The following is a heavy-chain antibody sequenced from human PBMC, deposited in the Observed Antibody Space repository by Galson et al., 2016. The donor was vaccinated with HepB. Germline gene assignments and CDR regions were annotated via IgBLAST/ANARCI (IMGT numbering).Heavy chain of an antibody. CDR1: GGTFNSYA. J-gene: IGHJ6*02. D-gene: IGHD5-24*01. V-gene: IGHV1-69*13. Sequence: SVKVSCKASGGTFNSYALSWVRQAPGQGLEWMGEIIPIFGTANYAQRFQGRVTITADESTSTAYMGLSSLRSEDTAVYYCGKVEGGYNRHYYYGMDVWGQGTTVTVSS. CDR2: IIPIFGTA. CDR3: GKVEGGYNRHYYYGMDV.